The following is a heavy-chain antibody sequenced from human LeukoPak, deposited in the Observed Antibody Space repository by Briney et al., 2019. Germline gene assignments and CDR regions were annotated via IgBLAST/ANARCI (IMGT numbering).Heavy chain of an antibody. CDR1: VCSLSNNY. D-gene: IGHD3-16*01. CDR3: VRDGVGVNSGFDY. CDR2: IYDSGSA. V-gene: IGHV4-59*01. Sequence: SETLSLTCTVPVCSLSNNYWASIRQSPGKGLEWIGYIYDSGSANYNPSLKSRISISVDTSKNQFSLRLTSVTAADTAVYYCVRDGVGVNSGFDYWGQGTLVTVSS. J-gene: IGHJ4*02.